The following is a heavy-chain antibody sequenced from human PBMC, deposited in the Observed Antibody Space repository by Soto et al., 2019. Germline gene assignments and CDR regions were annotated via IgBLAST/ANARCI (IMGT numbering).Heavy chain of an antibody. CDR3: AREGFNFDY. CDR1: GFAFSSYA. V-gene: IGHV3-30-3*01. Sequence: GGSLRLSCAASGFAFSSYAMHWVRQAPGKGLEWVAVISYDGSNKYYADSVKGRFTISRDNSKNTLYLQMNSLRAEDTAVYYCAREGFNFDYWGQGTLVTVSS. CDR2: ISYDGSNK. J-gene: IGHJ4*02.